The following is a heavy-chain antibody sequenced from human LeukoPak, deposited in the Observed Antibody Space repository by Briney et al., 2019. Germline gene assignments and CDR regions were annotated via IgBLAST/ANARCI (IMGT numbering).Heavy chain of an antibody. J-gene: IGHJ4*02. V-gene: IGHV3-30-3*01. CDR1: GFTFSSYA. D-gene: IGHD3-3*01. Sequence: PGGSLRLSCAASGFTFSSYAMHGVRQAPGKGLEWVAVISYDGSNKYYADSVKGRFTISRDNSKNTLYLQMNSLRAEDTAVYYCARDHYDFWSGYLFSSREYYFDYWGQGTLVTVSS. CDR3: ARDHYDFWSGYLFSSREYYFDY. CDR2: ISYDGSNK.